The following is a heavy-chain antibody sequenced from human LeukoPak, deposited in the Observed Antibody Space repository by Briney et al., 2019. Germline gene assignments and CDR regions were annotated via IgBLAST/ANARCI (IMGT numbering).Heavy chain of an antibody. CDR2: IYYSGST. CDR1: GGSVSSGSYY. D-gene: IGHD3-9*01. J-gene: IGHJ6*04. Sequence: SETLSLTCTVSGGSVSSGSYYWSWIRHPPGKGLEWIGYIYYSGSTNYNPSLKSRVTISVDTSKNPFSLKLSSVSAADTAVYYCARWVLRYFDWLLSPYGIDVWGKGTTVTVSS. CDR3: ARWVLRYFDWLLSPYGIDV. V-gene: IGHV4-61*01.